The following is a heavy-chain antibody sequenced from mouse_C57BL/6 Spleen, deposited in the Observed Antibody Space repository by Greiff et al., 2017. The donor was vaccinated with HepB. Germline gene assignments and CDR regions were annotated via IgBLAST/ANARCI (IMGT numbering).Heavy chain of an antibody. V-gene: IGHV1-81*01. CDR2: IYPRSGNT. CDR3: AKTLTGRAMDY. CDR1: GYTFTSYG. D-gene: IGHD4-1*01. J-gene: IGHJ4*01. Sequence: VQLQQSGAELARPGASVKLSCKASGYTFTSYGISWVKQRTGQGLEWIGEIYPRSGNTYYNEKFKGKATLTADKSSSTAYMELRSLTSEDSAVYFCAKTLTGRAMDYWGQGTSVTVSS.